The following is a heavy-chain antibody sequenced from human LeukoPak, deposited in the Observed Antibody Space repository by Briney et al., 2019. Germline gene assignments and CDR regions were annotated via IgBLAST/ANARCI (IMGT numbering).Heavy chain of an antibody. CDR3: ARAGPRYCSGGSCYSFAFDY. CDR1: GGSISSYY. J-gene: IGHJ4*02. CDR2: IYYSGST. Sequence: SETLSLTCTVSGGSISSYYWSWIRQPPGKGLEWIGYIYYSGSTNYNPSLKSRVTISVDTSKNQFSLKLSSVTAADTAVYYCARAGPRYCSGGSCYSFAFDYWGQGTVVTVSS. D-gene: IGHD2-15*01. V-gene: IGHV4-59*01.